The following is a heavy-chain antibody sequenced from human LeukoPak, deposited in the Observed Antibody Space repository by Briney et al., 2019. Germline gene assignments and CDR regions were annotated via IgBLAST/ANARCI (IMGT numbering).Heavy chain of an antibody. D-gene: IGHD4-17*01. V-gene: IGHV1-18*01. CDR2: ISAYNGNT. Sequence: GASVKVSCKASGYTFTSYGISWVRQAPGQGLEWMGWISAYNGNTNYAQKLQGRVTMTRDTSISTAYMELSRLRSDDTAVYYCARDYGDYVIDYWGQGTLVTVSS. J-gene: IGHJ4*02. CDR3: ARDYGDYVIDY. CDR1: GYTFTSYG.